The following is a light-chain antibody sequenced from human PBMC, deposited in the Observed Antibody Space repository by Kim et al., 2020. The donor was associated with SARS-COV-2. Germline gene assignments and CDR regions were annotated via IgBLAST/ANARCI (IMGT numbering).Light chain of an antibody. V-gene: IGLV3-27*01. Sequence: VSPRQTARITCSGDVLAKKYARWFQQKPGQAPVLVIYKDSERPSGIPERFSGSSSGTTVTLTISGAQVEDEADYYCYSAADNNVVFGGGTQLTVL. CDR1: VLAKKY. J-gene: IGLJ2*01. CDR3: YSAADNNVV. CDR2: KDS.